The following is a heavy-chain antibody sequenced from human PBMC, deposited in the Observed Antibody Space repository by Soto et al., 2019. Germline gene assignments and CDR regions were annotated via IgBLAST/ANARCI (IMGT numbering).Heavy chain of an antibody. CDR3: AHIMITWGGVSALDAFDM. J-gene: IGHJ3*02. V-gene: IGHV2-5*02. CDR1: GFSLSTSRVG. CDR2: IYWDDDR. D-gene: IGHD3-16*01. Sequence: SGPTLVNPTQTLTLTRSFSGFSLSTSRVGVAWIRQPPGKALEWLAIIYWDDDRRYSPSLKTRLAITKDTSKNQVVLTMTNLDPGDTATYYCAHIMITWGGVSALDAFDMWGQGTMVTVSS.